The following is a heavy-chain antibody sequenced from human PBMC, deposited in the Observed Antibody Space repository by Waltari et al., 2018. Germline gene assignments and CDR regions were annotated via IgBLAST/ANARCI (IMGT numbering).Heavy chain of an antibody. D-gene: IGHD6-19*01. Sequence: QVQLVESGGGVVQPGRSLRLSCAASGFTFSSYAMHWVRQALGKGLEWVVVITYDGSNKYYVDSVKGRFTISRDNSKNTLYLQMNSLRAEDTAVYYCARVGLGGWYPSYYYGMYVWGQGTTVTVSS. CDR2: ITYDGSNK. J-gene: IGHJ6*02. V-gene: IGHV3-30*04. CDR1: GFTFSSYA. CDR3: ARVGLGGWYPSYYYGMYV.